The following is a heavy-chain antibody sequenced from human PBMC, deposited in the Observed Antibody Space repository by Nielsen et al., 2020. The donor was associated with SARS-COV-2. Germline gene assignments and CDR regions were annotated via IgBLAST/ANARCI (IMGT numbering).Heavy chain of an antibody. CDR3: AKDQEWLANLDY. Sequence: GGSLRLSCTASGFTFSSYAMSWVRQAPGKGLEWVAIIAHDGINDYYADSVKGRFTISRDDSESTLYLQMNGLRTEDTAVYYCAKDQEWLANLDYWGQGTLVTVSS. D-gene: IGHD6-19*01. CDR2: IAHDGIND. J-gene: IGHJ4*02. V-gene: IGHV3-30*18. CDR1: GFTFSSYA.